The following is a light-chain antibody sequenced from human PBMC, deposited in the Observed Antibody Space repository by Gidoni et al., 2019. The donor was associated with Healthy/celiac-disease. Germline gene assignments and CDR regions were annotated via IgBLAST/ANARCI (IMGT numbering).Light chain of an antibody. V-gene: IGLV2-23*01. J-gene: IGLJ1*01. CDR2: EGS. Sequence: QSALTQPASGSGPPGQPLTISCTGTSSDVGSYHFVSWYQQHPVKAPKLMIYEGSKRPSGVSNRFSGSKSGNTASLTISGLQAEDEADYYCCSYAGSSTYVFGTGTKVTVL. CDR3: CSYAGSSTYV. CDR1: SSDVGSYHF.